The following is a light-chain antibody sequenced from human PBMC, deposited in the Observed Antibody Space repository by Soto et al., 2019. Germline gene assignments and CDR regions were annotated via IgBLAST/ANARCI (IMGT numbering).Light chain of an antibody. V-gene: IGLV1-44*01. CDR2: SNN. CDR1: SSNIGSNT. J-gene: IGLJ3*02. Sequence: QAVVTQPPSASGTPGQRVTISCSGSSSNIGSNTVNWYQQLPGTAPKLLIYSNNQRPSGVTDRFSGSKSGTSASLAISGLQSEDEADYYCAAWDDSLNGGVFGGGTKLTVL. CDR3: AAWDDSLNGGV.